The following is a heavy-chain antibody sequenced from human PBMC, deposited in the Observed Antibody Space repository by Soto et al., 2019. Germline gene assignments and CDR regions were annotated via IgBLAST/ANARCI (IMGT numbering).Heavy chain of an antibody. CDR2: IYYSGST. CDR1: GGSVSSGSYY. CDR3: ARVGYNWNYVSVDWFDP. V-gene: IGHV4-61*01. D-gene: IGHD1-7*01. J-gene: IGHJ5*02. Sequence: PSETLSLTCTVSGGSVSSGSYYWIWIRQPPGKGLEWIGYIYYSGSTNYNPSLKSRVTISVDTSKNQFSLKLSSVTAADTAVYYCARVGYNWNYVSVDWFDPWGQGTLVTVSS.